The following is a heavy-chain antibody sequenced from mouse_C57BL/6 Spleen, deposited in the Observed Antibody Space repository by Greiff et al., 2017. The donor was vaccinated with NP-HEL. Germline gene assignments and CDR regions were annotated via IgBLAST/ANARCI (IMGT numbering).Heavy chain of an antibody. J-gene: IGHJ4*01. CDR3: ARDYYGSSPYYYAMDY. D-gene: IGHD1-1*01. CDR1: GYTFTSYW. CDR2: INPSNGGT. Sequence: VQLQQPGTELVKPGASVKLSCKASGYTFTSYWMHWVKQRPGQGLEWIGNINPSNGGTNYNEKFKSKATLTVDKSSSTAYMQLSSLTSEDSAVYYCARDYYGSSPYYYAMDYWGQGTSVTVSS. V-gene: IGHV1-53*01.